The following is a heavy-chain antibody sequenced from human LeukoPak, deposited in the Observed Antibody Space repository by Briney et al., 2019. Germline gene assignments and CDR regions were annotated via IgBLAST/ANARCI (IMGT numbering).Heavy chain of an antibody. CDR1: GFILSRYS. Sequence: GGSLRLSCEASGFILSRYSMNWVRQAPGKGLEWVSYTSGSGSIKYYADSVKGRFTISRDNAKNSLYLQMNSLRADDTAVYYCARLDASGLDYWGQGTLVTVSS. D-gene: IGHD6-19*01. V-gene: IGHV3-48*04. CDR3: ARLDASGLDY. J-gene: IGHJ4*02. CDR2: TSGSGSIK.